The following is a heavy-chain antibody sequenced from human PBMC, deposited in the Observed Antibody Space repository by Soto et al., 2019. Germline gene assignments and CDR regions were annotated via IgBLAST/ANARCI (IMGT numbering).Heavy chain of an antibody. J-gene: IGHJ6*02. CDR1: GGTFNNYA. CDR3: TRCGIRYHTIGFYLGIDGMDV. D-gene: IGHD3-22*01. Sequence: QVQLVQSGADVKKPESSVRVSCKASGGTFNNYAITWVRQAPGQGLEWMGGTIPMFGTTNYAEKFQGRVTITADESTNTAYMELSSLRSEDTAVYYCTRCGIRYHTIGFYLGIDGMDVWGQGTTVIVSS. CDR2: TIPMFGTT. V-gene: IGHV1-69*12.